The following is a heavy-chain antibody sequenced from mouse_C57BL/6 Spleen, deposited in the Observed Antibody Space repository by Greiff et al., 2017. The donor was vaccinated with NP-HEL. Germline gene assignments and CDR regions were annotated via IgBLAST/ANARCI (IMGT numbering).Heavy chain of an antibody. J-gene: IGHJ1*03. CDR2: IYPGDGDT. V-gene: IGHV1-80*01. CDR1: GYAFSSYW. CDR3: ARWVLRYRYFDG. Sequence: VQLQESGAELVKPGASVKISCKASGYAFSSYWMNWVKQRPGKGLEWIGQIYPGDGDTNYNGKFKGKATLTADKSSSTAYMQLSSLTSEDSAVYVCARWVLRYRYFDGWGTGTTVTVAS. D-gene: IGHD1-1*01.